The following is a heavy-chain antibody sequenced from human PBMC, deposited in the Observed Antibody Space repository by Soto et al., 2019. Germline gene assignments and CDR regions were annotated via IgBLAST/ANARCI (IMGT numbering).Heavy chain of an antibody. V-gene: IGHV3-53*01. J-gene: IGHJ4*02. D-gene: IGHD4-4*01. CDR2: IYSGVTT. CDR1: GFTVSNNY. CDR3: ARNGWGMATVGM. Sequence: EVQLVESGGGLVQPGGSLRLSCAASGFTVSNNYMIWFRLPPGKGLEWVSLIYSGVTTYYADSVKGLFTISRDNSKNTLYLQMNSLRVEYTAVYSCARNGWGMATVGMWGPGTLVTVSS.